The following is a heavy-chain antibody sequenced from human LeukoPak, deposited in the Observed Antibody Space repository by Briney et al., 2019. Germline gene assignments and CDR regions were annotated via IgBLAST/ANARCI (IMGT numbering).Heavy chain of an antibody. CDR3: ASDIVATIFRGGSFPFDI. Sequence: PSETLSLTCTVSGDSFSSVTDYWAWIRQPPGKGLEWIASGDYSGGTYYNPSLESRVAISADMSKNQFSLKLTSVTAADTAVYYCASDIVATIFRGGSFPFDIWGQGTMVTVSS. D-gene: IGHD5-12*01. CDR1: GDSFSSVTDY. J-gene: IGHJ3*02. CDR2: GDYSGGT. V-gene: IGHV4-39*07.